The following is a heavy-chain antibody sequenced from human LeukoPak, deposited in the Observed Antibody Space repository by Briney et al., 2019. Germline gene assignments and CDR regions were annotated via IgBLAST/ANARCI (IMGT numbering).Heavy chain of an antibody. CDR2: VRNKANSYTT. V-gene: IGHV3-72*01. Sequence: GGSLRVSCAASGFTFSDHYIDWVRQAPGKGLEWVARVRNKANSYTTDYAASVKGRFTISRDDSKNSLYLQMNRLKTEDTAVYFCIRGKGGSGNYYPFDYWGQGTLVTVSS. D-gene: IGHD3-10*01. J-gene: IGHJ4*02. CDR3: IRGKGGSGNYYPFDY. CDR1: GFTFSDHY.